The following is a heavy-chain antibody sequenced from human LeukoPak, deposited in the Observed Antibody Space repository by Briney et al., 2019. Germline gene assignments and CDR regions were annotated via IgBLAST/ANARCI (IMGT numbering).Heavy chain of an antibody. J-gene: IGHJ5*02. CDR3: ARDVDYYGSGSNWFDP. CDR2: ISAYNGNT. D-gene: IGHD3-10*01. V-gene: IGHV1-18*04. CDR1: GYTFTSYG. Sequence: GASVKVSCKASGYTFTSYGISWVRQAPGQGLEWMGWISAYNGNTNYVQKLQGRVTMTTDTSTSTAYMELRSLRSDDTAVYYCARDVDYYGSGSNWFDPWGQGTLVTVSS.